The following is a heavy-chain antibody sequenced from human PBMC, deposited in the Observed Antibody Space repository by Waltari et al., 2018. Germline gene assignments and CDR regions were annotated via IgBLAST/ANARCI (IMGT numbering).Heavy chain of an antibody. V-gene: IGHV4-39*01. D-gene: IGHD3-3*01. CDR2: IYYSGRT. CDR3: ARRWDYDFWSGYYTVFDY. Sequence: QLQLQESGPGLVKPSETLSLTCTVSGGSISSSSYYWGWIRQPPGKGLEWIGSIYYSGRTYYNPSLKSRVTISVDTSKNQFSLKLSSVTAADTAVYYCARRWDYDFWSGYYTVFDYWGQGTLVTVSS. J-gene: IGHJ4*02. CDR1: GGSISSSSYY.